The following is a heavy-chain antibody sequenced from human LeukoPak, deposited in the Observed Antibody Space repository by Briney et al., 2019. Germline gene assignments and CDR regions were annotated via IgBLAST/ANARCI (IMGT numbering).Heavy chain of an antibody. CDR1: GGSISGSNW. Sequence: SETLSLTCAVSGGSISGSNWWSWVRQPPGKGLEWIGEIYHSGSTNYNPSLKSRVTISVDKSKNQFSLKLSSVTAADTAVYYCARERYSGSYLVDYWGQGTLVTVSS. CDR3: ARERYSGSYLVDY. J-gene: IGHJ4*02. CDR2: IYHSGST. D-gene: IGHD1-26*01. V-gene: IGHV4-4*02.